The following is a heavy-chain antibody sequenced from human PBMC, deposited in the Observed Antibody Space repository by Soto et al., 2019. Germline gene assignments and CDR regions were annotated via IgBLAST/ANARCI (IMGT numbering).Heavy chain of an antibody. CDR3: ARSYASDNFDN. CDR1: GGPITSGPYY. D-gene: IGHD3-16*01. V-gene: IGHV4-31*03. Sequence: PSETLSLTCSVSGGPITSGPYYWSWIRQHPGKGLEWIGYIHHSGTTYYNPSLKSRATISVDTSKNQFSLKVISMTAADTAVYYCARSYASDNFDNWGQGTLVTVSS. J-gene: IGHJ4*02. CDR2: IHHSGTT.